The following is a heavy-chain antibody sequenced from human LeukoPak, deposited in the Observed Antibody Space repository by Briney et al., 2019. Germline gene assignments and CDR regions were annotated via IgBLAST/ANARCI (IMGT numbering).Heavy chain of an antibody. Sequence: GGSLRLSCAASGFTFSSYAMSWVRQAPGKGPEWVSAIGGRGGSTYYADSLRGRFTISRDNSKDMVYLQMNSLKVEDTATYYCGKEGGAWGQGTKVTVSS. CDR2: IGGRGGST. CDR1: GFTFSSYA. V-gene: IGHV3-23*01. J-gene: IGHJ5*02. CDR3: GKEGGA. D-gene: IGHD3-16*01.